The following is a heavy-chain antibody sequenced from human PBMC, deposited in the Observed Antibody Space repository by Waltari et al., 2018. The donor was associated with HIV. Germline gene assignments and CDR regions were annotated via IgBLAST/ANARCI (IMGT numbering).Heavy chain of an antibody. Sequence: QLQLQESGPGLVKPSETLSLTCTVSGGPVSSSAFYWGWIRQPPGKGLEWIGNIFYAGNTYYNPSLRSRLTLSVDTSKNQVSLRLTSVTAADTAAYYCARRYGSRAGWFDTWGQGSLVTVSS. V-gene: IGHV4-39*01. J-gene: IGHJ5*02. CDR2: IFYAGNT. D-gene: IGHD3-10*01. CDR3: ARRYGSRAGWFDT. CDR1: GGPVSSSAFY.